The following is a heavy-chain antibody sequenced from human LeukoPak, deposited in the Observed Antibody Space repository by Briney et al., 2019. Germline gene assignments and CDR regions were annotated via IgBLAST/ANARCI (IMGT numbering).Heavy chain of an antibody. CDR3: ARGANIYGVEIDY. CDR1: GGTFSSYA. J-gene: IGHJ4*02. CDR2: IIPIFGTA. Sequence: SVKVSCKASGGTFSSYAISWVRQAPGQGLEWMGGIIPIFGTANYARKFQGRVTITTDESTSTAYMELSSLRSEDTAVYYCARGANIYGVEIDYWGQGTLVTVSS. V-gene: IGHV1-69*05. D-gene: IGHD4-17*01.